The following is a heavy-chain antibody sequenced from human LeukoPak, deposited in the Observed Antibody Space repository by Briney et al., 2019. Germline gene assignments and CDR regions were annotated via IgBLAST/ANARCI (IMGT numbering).Heavy chain of an antibody. J-gene: IGHJ2*01. Sequence: SETLSLTCAVSGGSISSHDYYWGWMRQPPGKGLEWIGSIFYRGSTYYNPSLQSRLTISVDTSKDQFSLKLSSVTAADTAVYYCARHASRYFDIWGRGTLVTVSS. V-gene: IGHV4-39*01. CDR1: GGSISSHDYY. CDR2: IFYRGST. CDR3: ARHASRYFDI.